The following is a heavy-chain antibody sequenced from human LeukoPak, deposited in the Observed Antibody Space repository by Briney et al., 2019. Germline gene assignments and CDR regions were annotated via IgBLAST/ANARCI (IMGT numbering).Heavy chain of an antibody. Sequence: PGGSLRLSCAASGFTLSSYAMSWVRQAPGKGLEWVSFISSSSSYIDYADSVKGRFTISRDNAKNSLYLQMNSLRAEDTAVYYCARDLMCSSTSCYISGLYYYYYMDVWGKGTTVTVSS. D-gene: IGHD2-2*02. CDR2: ISSSSSYI. J-gene: IGHJ6*03. CDR3: ARDLMCSSTSCYISGLYYYYYMDV. CDR1: GFTLSSYA. V-gene: IGHV3-21*01.